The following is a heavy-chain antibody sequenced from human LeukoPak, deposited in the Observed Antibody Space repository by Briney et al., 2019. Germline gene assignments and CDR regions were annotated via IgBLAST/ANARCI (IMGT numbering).Heavy chain of an antibody. CDR3: ARHGRIQLWLDY. J-gene: IGHJ4*02. Sequence: SETLSLTCTVSGGSISSYYWSWIRQPPGKGLEWIGYIYYSGSTNYNPSLKSRVTISVDTSKNQFSLKLSSVIAADTAVYYCARHGRIQLWLDYWGQGTLVTVSS. D-gene: IGHD5-18*01. CDR1: GGSISSYY. V-gene: IGHV4-59*08. CDR2: IYYSGST.